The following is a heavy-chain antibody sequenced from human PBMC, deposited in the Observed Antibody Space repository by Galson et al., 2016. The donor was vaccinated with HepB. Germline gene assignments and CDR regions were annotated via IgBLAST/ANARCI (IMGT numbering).Heavy chain of an antibody. V-gene: IGHV3-15*01. CDR2: IRTKSEGGTT. J-gene: IGHJ4*02. CDR1: GFTLTNAW. CDR3: TTLLTIDVHADY. Sequence: SLRLSCAASGFTLTNAWMSWVRQAPGKGLEWIGLIRTKSEGGTTHYAASLKGRFTIPRDDSNNTLHLQMNSLQTEDTAVYYCTTLLTIDVHADYWGQGTLVTVSS. D-gene: IGHD4/OR15-4a*01.